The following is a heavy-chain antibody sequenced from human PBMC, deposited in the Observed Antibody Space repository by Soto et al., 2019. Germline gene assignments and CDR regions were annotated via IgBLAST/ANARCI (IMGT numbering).Heavy chain of an antibody. CDR1: GGSFSGYY. V-gene: IGHV4-34*01. J-gene: IGHJ5*02. CDR3: AGAPHSRRHWFDP. Sequence: QVQLQQWGAGLLKPSETLSLTCAVYGGSFSGYYWSWIRQPPGKGLEWIGEINHSGSTNYNPSLKSGVTRSVDTSKSHFSLKLSSVTAADTAVYYCAGAPHSRRHWFDPWGQGALVTVSS. CDR2: INHSGST.